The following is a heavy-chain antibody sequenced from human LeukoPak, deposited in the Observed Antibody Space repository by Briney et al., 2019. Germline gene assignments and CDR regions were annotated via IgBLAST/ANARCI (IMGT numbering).Heavy chain of an antibody. D-gene: IGHD3-10*01. CDR1: GDSISSSRYY. V-gene: IGHV4-39*07. CDR3: ARVRYYGSGSYYYYYMDV. Sequence: PSETLSLTCTVSGDSISSSRYYWGWIRQPPGKGLEWIGSVSYSGSPYYNPSLKSRVTTSVDTSKNQFSLKLSSVTAADTAVYYCARVRYYGSGSYYYYYMDVWGKGTTVTISS. J-gene: IGHJ6*03. CDR2: VSYSGSP.